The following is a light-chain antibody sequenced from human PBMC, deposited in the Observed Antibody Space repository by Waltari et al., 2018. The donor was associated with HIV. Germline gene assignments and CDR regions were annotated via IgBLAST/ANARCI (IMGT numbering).Light chain of an antibody. V-gene: IGLV10-54*04. Sequence: QAGLTQPPSVSKALRQTATLTCTGNRNNVGFQGAAWLQQHQGHPPRLLSYRNNNRPSGISERFSASRSGNTASLTISGLQAEDEADYYCCSYAGSYTFVVFGGGTKLTVL. CDR3: CSYAGSYTFVV. CDR1: RNNVGFQG. J-gene: IGLJ2*01. CDR2: RNN.